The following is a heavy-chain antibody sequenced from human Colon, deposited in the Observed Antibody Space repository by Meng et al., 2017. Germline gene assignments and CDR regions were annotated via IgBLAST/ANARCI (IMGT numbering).Heavy chain of an antibody. CDR1: GDSIGNSKW. CDR3: ARERMRELGLFDY. J-gene: IGHJ4*02. CDR2: ISNSGKT. D-gene: IGHD7-27*01. V-gene: IGHV4-4*02. Sequence: QPQRSGPGLFQPSGTLPLACAVSGDSIGNSKWWSWLRQSPGKGLEWIGEISNSGKTVYSPSLKSRVTISLDKSSNHFSLTLSPVTAADTAIYFCARERMRELGLFDYWGQGALVTGLL.